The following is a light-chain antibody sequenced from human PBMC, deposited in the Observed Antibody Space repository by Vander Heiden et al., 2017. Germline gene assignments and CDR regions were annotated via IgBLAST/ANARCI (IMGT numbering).Light chain of an antibody. CDR2: DVS. J-gene: IGLJ3*02. CDR1: SSDVGGYND. Sequence: QSALPQPASVSVSPRRSITISCTGTSSDVGGYNDVSWYQKHPGKPPKLMIYDVSNRPAGVSNRFAGSKFGNTASLTISVLQAEDEADYYGSSDTSRSTLVFGGGTKLTVL. CDR3: SSDTSRSTLV. V-gene: IGLV2-14*01.